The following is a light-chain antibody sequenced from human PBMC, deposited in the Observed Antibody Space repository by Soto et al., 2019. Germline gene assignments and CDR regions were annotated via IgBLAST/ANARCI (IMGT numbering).Light chain of an antibody. CDR1: QSXSSY. J-gene: IGKJ3*01. Sequence: EIVLTQXPATLSLSPGERATLSCRASQSXSSYXAWYQQKPGQAXRLLIYDASNRATGIXXXFSGSGSGTDFTLTISSXXXXDFAVYYCQQXSNWSTFGPGTKVDIK. CDR3: QQXSNWST. CDR2: DAS. V-gene: IGKV3-11*01.